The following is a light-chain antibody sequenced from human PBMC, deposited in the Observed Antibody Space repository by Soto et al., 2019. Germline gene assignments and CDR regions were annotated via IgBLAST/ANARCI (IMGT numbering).Light chain of an antibody. CDR1: QNIYTN. CDR2: GAS. CDR3: QQYAHWPTYT. V-gene: IGKV3-15*01. Sequence: EIVMTQSPATLSVSPGERVTLSCRASQNIYTNLAWYQQKPGQAPRLLMSGASARATGIPARFSGSGSGTAFTLTISSLQSEDFAVYSCQQYAHWPTYTFGQGTKLAIK. J-gene: IGKJ2*01.